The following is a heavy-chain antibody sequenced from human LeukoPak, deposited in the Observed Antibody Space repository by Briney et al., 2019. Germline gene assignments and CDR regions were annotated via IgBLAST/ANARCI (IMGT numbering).Heavy chain of an antibody. J-gene: IGHJ4*02. V-gene: IGHV1-8*01. Sequence: GASVKVSCKASGYTFTSYDIDWVRQATGQGLEWMGWMNPNSGNTGYAQKFQGRVTMTRNTSISTAYMELSSLRSEDTAVNYCARGQYYDSSGYYPDYWGQGTLVTVSS. D-gene: IGHD3-22*01. CDR2: MNPNSGNT. CDR1: GYTFTSYD. CDR3: ARGQYYDSSGYYPDY.